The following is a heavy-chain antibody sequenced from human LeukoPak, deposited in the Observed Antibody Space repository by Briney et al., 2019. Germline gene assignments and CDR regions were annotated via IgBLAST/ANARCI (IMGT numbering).Heavy chain of an antibody. J-gene: IGHJ4*02. V-gene: IGHV3-7*03. CDR1: GFTFSSFA. D-gene: IGHD3-10*01. CDR3: ARDALLLWFGELLDY. CDR2: IKQDGSEK. Sequence: PGGSLRLSCAASGFTFSSFAMTWVRQAPGKGLEWVANIKQDGSEKYYVDSVKGRFTISRDNAKNPLYLQMNSLRAEDTAVYYCARDALLLWFGELLDYWGQGTLVTVSS.